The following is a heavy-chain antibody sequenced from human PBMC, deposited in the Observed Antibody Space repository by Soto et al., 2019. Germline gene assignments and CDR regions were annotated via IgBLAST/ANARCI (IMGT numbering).Heavy chain of an antibody. J-gene: IGHJ4*02. D-gene: IGHD3-22*01. Sequence: GGSLRLSCAASGFTFSIYAMTWVRQSPGKGLGWVSSMSRTGDNTYYADSVKGRFTISRDDSKNTLYLQMNSLRAEDTAIYYCAKDQSNSNPLYYFDFWGPGTLVTVSS. CDR2: MSRTGDNT. V-gene: IGHV3-23*01. CDR1: GFTFSIYA. CDR3: AKDQSNSNPLYYFDF.